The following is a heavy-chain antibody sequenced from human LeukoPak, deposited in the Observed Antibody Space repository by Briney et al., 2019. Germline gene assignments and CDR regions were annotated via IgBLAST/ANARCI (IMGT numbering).Heavy chain of an antibody. D-gene: IGHD5-18*01. CDR2: IIPIFGTA. CDR3: ARDALWIHSAGYYFDY. CDR1: GGTFSSYA. V-gene: IGHV1-69*05. Sequence: SVKVSCKASGGTFSSYAISWVRQAPGQGLEWMGRIIPIFGTANYAQKFQGRVTITTDESTSTAYMELSSLRSEDTAVYYCARDALWIHSAGYYFDYWGQGTLVTVSS. J-gene: IGHJ4*02.